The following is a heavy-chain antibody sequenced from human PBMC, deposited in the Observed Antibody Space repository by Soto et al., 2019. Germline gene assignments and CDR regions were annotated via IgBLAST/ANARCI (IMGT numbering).Heavy chain of an antibody. J-gene: IGHJ6*02. CDR1: GFTFSSYG. CDR2: IWYDGSNK. CDR3: ARDNRRIIGYYYYGMDV. Sequence: GGSLRLSCAASGFTFSSYGMHWVRQAPGKGLEWVAVIWYDGSNKYYADSVKGRFTISRDNSKNTLYLQMNSLRAEDTAVYYCARDNRRIIGYYYYGMDVWGQGTTVTVSS. V-gene: IGHV3-33*01.